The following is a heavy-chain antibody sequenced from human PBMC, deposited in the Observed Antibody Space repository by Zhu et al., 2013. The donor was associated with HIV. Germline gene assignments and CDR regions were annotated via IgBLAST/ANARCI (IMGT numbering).Heavy chain of an antibody. CDR2: IIPIFGTA. D-gene: IGHD5-18*01. CDR3: ARDRGDTAGETYYNNWFDP. CDR1: GGTFSSYA. J-gene: IGHJ5*02. Sequence: QVQLVQSGAEVKKPGSSVKVSCKASGGTFSSYAISWVRQAPGQGLEWMGGIIPIFGTANYAQKFQGRVTITADESTSTAYMELSSLRSEDTAVYYCARDRGDTAGETYYNNWFDPGAREPWSPSPQ. V-gene: IGHV1-69*01.